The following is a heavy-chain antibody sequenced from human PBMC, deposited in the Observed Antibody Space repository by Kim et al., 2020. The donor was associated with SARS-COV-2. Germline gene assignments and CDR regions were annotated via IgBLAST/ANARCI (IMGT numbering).Heavy chain of an antibody. V-gene: IGHV4-39*07. CDR1: GGSISSSSYY. D-gene: IGHD6-19*01. J-gene: IGHJ4*02. CDR2: IYYSGST. Sequence: SETLSLTCTVSGGSISSSSYYWGWIRQPPGKGLEWIGSIYYSGSTYYNPSLKSRVTISVDTSKNQFSLKLSSVTAADTAVYYCARDLYSSGWYVDWGQGTLVTVSS. CDR3: ARDLYSSGWYVD.